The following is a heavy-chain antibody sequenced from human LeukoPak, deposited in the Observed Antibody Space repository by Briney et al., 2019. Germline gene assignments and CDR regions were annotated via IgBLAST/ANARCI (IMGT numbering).Heavy chain of an antibody. V-gene: IGHV3-13*01. CDR1: GFSLSGHV. Sequence: QSGGSLRLSCAASGFSLSGHVMHWVRQATGKSLEWVSGIGTAGDTHYADSVKGRFTISRENDKNSLFLQMNSLRAGDTATYFCARVKSDSNGWYHVLDWGQGTLVTVSS. D-gene: IGHD6-19*01. J-gene: IGHJ4*02. CDR3: ARVKSDSNGWYHVLD. CDR2: IGTAGDT.